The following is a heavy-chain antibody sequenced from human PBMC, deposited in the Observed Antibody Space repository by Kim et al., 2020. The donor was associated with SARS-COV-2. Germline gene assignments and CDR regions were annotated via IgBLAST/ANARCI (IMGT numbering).Heavy chain of an antibody. CDR3: ARDINYYYGLAV. Sequence: SETLSLTCTVSGGSISGYYWTWIRQPPGKGLEWIGYMYYSGSTFYNPSLKSRVTFSIDTPKNQFSLRLSSVTAADTAVYYCARDINYYYGLAVWGQGTAVTVSS. J-gene: IGHJ6*02. V-gene: IGHV4-59*13. CDR1: GGSISGYY. CDR2: MYYSGST.